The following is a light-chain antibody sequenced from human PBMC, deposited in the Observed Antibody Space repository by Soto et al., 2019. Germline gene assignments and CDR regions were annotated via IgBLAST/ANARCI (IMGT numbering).Light chain of an antibody. V-gene: IGLV1-40*01. CDR3: QSYDHSLSGSWI. CDR1: STNIGADYD. CDR2: GDN. J-gene: IGLJ2*01. Sequence: QSVLTQPPSISGAPGLRVTISCTGSSTNIGADYDAHWYQQVPGTAPKLLIYGDNKRPSGVPDRFSTFKSGTSASLVITGLQAEDEADYYCQSYDHSLSGSWIFGGGTKLTVL.